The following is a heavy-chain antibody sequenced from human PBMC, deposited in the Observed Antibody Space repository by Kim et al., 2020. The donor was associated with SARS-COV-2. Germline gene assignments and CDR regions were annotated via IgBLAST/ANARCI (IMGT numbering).Heavy chain of an antibody. J-gene: IGHJ2*01. Sequence: SETLSLICTVSGGSISSSSYYWGWIRQPPGKGLEWIGSIYYSGSTYYNPSLKSRVTISVDTSKNQFSLKLSSVTAADTAVYYCARQGRIQLWLRDWYFDLWGRGTLVTVSS. CDR2: IYYSGST. V-gene: IGHV4-39*01. CDR3: ARQGRIQLWLRDWYFDL. CDR1: GGSISSSSYY. D-gene: IGHD5-18*01.